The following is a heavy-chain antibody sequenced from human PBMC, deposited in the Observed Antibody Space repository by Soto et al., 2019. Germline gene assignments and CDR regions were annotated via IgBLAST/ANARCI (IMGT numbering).Heavy chain of an antibody. V-gene: IGHV1-3*01. CDR3: ARVRIAAAGRRLFFDP. D-gene: IGHD6-13*01. Sequence: ASVKVSCKASGYTFTSYAMHWVRQAPGQRLEWMGWINAGNGNTKYSQKFQGRVTITRDTSASTAYMELSSLRSEDTAVYYCARVRIAAAGRRLFFDPWGQGTLVTVSS. CDR1: GYTFTSYA. CDR2: INAGNGNT. J-gene: IGHJ5*02.